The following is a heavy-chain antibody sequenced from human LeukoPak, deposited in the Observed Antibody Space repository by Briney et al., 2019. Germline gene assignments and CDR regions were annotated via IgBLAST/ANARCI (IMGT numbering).Heavy chain of an antibody. D-gene: IGHD4-17*01. Sequence: PSETLSLTCTVSGGSISSTNYYWGWIRQPPGKGLEWIGNIYYSGSTYYNPSLKSRVTISVDTSKNQFSLKLSSVTAADTAVYYCAREEYGDYVMDVDYWGQGTLVTVSS. CDR1: GGSISSTNYY. V-gene: IGHV4-39*07. CDR2: IYYSGST. J-gene: IGHJ4*02. CDR3: AREEYGDYVMDVDY.